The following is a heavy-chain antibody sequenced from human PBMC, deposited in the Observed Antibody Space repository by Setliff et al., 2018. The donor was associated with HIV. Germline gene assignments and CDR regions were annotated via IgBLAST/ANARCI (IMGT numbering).Heavy chain of an antibody. CDR1: GGSFSGYY. D-gene: IGHD3-3*01. J-gene: IGHJ4*02. Sequence: SETLSLTCRVSGGSFSGYYWSWIRQPPGKGLEWIGYIYIYNSGSTNYNPSLTRRVTISADTSRNQFSLKLTSVTAADTAIYYCARGVNFDYWGQGTQVTVSS. CDR2: IYIYNSGST. V-gene: IGHV4-59*01. CDR3: ARGVNFDY.